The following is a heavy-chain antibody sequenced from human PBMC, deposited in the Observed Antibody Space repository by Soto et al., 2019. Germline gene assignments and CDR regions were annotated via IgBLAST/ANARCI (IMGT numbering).Heavy chain of an antibody. CDR1: GGSISSSNW. CDR2: IYHSGST. Sequence: PSETLSLTCAVSGGSISSSNWWSWVRQPPGKGLEWIGEIYHSGSTNYNPSLKSRVTISVDKSKNQFSLKLSSVTAVDTATYYCARIDSSGYYYGTFDYWGQGTLVTVSS. V-gene: IGHV4-4*02. J-gene: IGHJ4*02. CDR3: ARIDSSGYYYGTFDY. D-gene: IGHD3-22*01.